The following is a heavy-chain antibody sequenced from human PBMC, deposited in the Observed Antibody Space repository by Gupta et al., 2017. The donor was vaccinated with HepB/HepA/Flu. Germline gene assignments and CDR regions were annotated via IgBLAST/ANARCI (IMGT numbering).Heavy chain of an antibody. Sequence: EAQLVESGGGLVQPGGSLRLSCAASGFSFSCWEMNWVRQAPGKGLEWLSYITNSGSGIQYADSVKGRFTISRDNAKNSLSLQMNSLRAEDTAVYYCASRVGATYHAFDIWGQGTTVTVSS. J-gene: IGHJ3*02. CDR3: ASRVGATYHAFDI. D-gene: IGHD1-26*01. CDR2: ITNSGSGI. V-gene: IGHV3-48*03. CDR1: GFSFSCWE.